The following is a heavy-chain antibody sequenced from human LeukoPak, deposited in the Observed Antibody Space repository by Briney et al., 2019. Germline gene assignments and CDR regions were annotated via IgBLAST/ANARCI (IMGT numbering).Heavy chain of an antibody. J-gene: IGHJ5*02. Sequence: GSVKVSCRASGYTFTGSYMHWVRRAPGQGLEWMGWINPNTGGTNYAQQFQGRVTMTRDTSISTAYMELSRLKSDDTAVYYCARQRVAAAGPNWFAPWGQGTLVTVSS. CDR3: ARQRVAAAGPNWFAP. D-gene: IGHD6-13*01. CDR1: GYTFTGSY. CDR2: INPNTGGT. V-gene: IGHV1-2*02.